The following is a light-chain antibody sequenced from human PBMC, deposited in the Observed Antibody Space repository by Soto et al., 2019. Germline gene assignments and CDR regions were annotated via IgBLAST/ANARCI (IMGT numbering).Light chain of an antibody. CDR3: QTWGTGIHVV. CDR2: LNSDGSH. CDR1: SGHSSYA. J-gene: IGLJ2*01. Sequence: QLVLTQSPSASASQGASVKLTCTLSSGHSSYAIAWHQQQPETGPRYLMKLNSDGSHSKGDGIPDRFSGSSTAAERYLTISSLQSEDEGDYYCQTWGTGIHVVFGGGTKLTVL. V-gene: IGLV4-69*01.